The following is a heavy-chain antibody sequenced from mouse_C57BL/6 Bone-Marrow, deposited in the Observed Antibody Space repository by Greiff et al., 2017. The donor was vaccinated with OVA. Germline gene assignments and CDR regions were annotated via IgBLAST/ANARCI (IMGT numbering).Heavy chain of an antibody. CDR1: GYAFSSYW. Sequence: LVESGASVKISCKASGYAFSSYWLNWGKQRPGKGLEWIGQIYPGDGDINNNGKFKDKTTLTADKSSSTAYMPHSSLTSEDSAVYFCARGAYWGQGTLVTVSA. J-gene: IGHJ3*01. V-gene: IGHV1-80*01. CDR3: ARGAY. CDR2: IYPGDGDI.